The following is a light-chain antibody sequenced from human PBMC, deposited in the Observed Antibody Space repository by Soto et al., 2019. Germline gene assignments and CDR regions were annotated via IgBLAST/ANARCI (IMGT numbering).Light chain of an antibody. CDR2: DVS. Sequence: QSALTQPASVSGSPGQSITISCTGTSSDIGAYDYVSWYQQHPGGVPKLLIFDVSSRPSGVSSRFSGSKSGNTASLTISGLQADDESDYYCTSYADSSARDYVFGGGTKVTVL. CDR1: SSDIGAYDY. J-gene: IGLJ1*01. CDR3: TSYADSSARDYV. V-gene: IGLV2-14*03.